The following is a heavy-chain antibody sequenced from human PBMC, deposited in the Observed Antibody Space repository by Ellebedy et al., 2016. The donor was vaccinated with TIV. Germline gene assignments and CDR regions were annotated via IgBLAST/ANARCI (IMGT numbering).Heavy chain of an antibody. CDR2: ISYDGSNK. CDR3: AKTLSGDDAFDI. J-gene: IGHJ3*02. D-gene: IGHD5-12*01. CDR1: GFTFSSYA. V-gene: IGHV3-30-3*01. Sequence: GESLKISXAASGFTFSSYAMHWVRQAPGKGLEWVAVISYDGSNKYYADSVKGRFTISRDNSKNTLYLQMNSLRAEDTAVYYCAKTLSGDDAFDIWGQGTMVTVSS.